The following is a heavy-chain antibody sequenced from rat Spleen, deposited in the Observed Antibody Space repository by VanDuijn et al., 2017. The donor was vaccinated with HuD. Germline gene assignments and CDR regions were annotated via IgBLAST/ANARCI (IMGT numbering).Heavy chain of an antibody. CDR2: MLTCGNT. D-gene: IGHD5-1*01. Sequence: QVQLKESGPGLVQPSQTLSLTCTVPGFSLTSYTISWVRQPPGKGLEWMAAMLTCGNTYYNPALKSRLSICRDTSKSQVFLKMNILQTEDTAMYFCARGWERFAYWGQGTLVTVSS. CDR3: ARGWERFAY. V-gene: IGHV2-6*01. CDR1: GFSLTSYT. J-gene: IGHJ3*01.